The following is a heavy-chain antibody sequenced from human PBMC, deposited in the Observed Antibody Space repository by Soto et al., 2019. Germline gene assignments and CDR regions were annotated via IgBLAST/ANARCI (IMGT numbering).Heavy chain of an antibody. CDR3: AREYRSSSGRFDN. J-gene: IGHJ4*02. Sequence: SVKVSCKASGGSFSSYAISWVRQAPGQGLEWMGGIIPIFGTPSYAQKFQGRVTITADESTSTAYMELSSLRSEDTAVYYCAREYRSSSGRFDNWGRGXLVTVYS. D-gene: IGHD6-6*01. CDR2: IIPIFGTP. CDR1: GGSFSSYA. V-gene: IGHV1-69*13.